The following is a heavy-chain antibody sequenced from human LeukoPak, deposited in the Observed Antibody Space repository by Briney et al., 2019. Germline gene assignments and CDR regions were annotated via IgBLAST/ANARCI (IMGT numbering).Heavy chain of an antibody. Sequence: ASVKVSCKASGYTFTSNYIHWVRQAPGQGLEWMGMIYPRDGSTSYAQKFQGRVTVTRDTSTSTVHMELSGLRSEDTAVYYCARGGYSYGHYWGQGTLVTVCS. D-gene: IGHD5-18*01. CDR3: ARGGYSYGHY. CDR1: GYTFTSNY. V-gene: IGHV1-46*01. J-gene: IGHJ4*02. CDR2: IYPRDGST.